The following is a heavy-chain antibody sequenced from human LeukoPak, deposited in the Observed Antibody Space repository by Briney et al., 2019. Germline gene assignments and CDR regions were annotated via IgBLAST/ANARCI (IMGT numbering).Heavy chain of an antibody. CDR1: GGSFSGYY. D-gene: IGHD1-1*01. Sequence: PSETLSLTCAVYGGSFSGYYWSWIRQPPGKGLEWIGEINHSGSTNYNPSLKSRVTISVDTSKNQFSLKLSSVTAADTAVYYCARSSLERLQDYWGQGTLVTVSS. CDR3: ARSSLERLQDY. V-gene: IGHV4-34*01. J-gene: IGHJ4*02. CDR2: INHSGST.